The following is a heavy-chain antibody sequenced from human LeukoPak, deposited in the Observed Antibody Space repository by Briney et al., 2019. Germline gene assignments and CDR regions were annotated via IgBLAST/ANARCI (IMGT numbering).Heavy chain of an antibody. J-gene: IGHJ6*03. Sequence: ASVKVSCKASGYTFTGYYMHWVRQAPGQGLEWMGWISAYNGNTNYAQKLQGRVTMTTDTSTSTAYMELRSLRSDDTAVYYCARPKGGYYYYYMDVWGKGTTVTISS. V-gene: IGHV1-18*04. CDR2: ISAYNGNT. CDR1: GYTFTGYY. CDR3: ARPKGGYYYYYMDV.